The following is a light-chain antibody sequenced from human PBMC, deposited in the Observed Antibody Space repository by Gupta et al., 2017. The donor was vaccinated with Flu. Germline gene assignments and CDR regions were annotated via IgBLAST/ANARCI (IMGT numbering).Light chain of an antibody. Sequence: ISCRSSQGLVYSDGKTYLHWFQQRPDQSPRRLIYLVSYRDSGVPDRFSGSGSGTNFTLKISRVEAEDVGIYFCMQGAHWPWAFGQGTTVEIK. CDR1: QGLVYSDGKTY. CDR3: MQGAHWPWA. V-gene: IGKV2-30*01. J-gene: IGKJ1*01. CDR2: LVS.